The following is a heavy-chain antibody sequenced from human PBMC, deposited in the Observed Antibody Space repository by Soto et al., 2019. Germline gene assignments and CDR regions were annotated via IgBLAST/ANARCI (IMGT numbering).Heavy chain of an antibody. Sequence: GGSLRLSCAASGFTFSSYAMSWVRQAPGKGLEWVSAISGSGGSTYYADSVKGRFTISRDNSKNTLYLQMNSLRAEDTAVYYCAKDPSLYGDYPDYFDYWGQGTLVTVSS. J-gene: IGHJ4*02. V-gene: IGHV3-23*01. CDR1: GFTFSSYA. CDR2: ISGSGGST. CDR3: AKDPSLYGDYPDYFDY. D-gene: IGHD4-17*01.